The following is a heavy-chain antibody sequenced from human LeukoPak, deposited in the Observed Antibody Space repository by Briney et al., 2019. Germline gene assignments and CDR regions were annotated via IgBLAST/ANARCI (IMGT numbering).Heavy chain of an antibody. CDR3: ARATVVAGYCTTTRCYKPFDI. CDR1: GYTFTNYD. Sequence: ASVKVSCKASGYTFTNYDINWVRQAPGQGLEWMGWINPNSANTGYSQKFQGRVTFTRDTSISTAYMELSSLRSEDTAVYFCARATVVAGYCTTTRCYKPFDIWGQGTMVTVSS. J-gene: IGHJ3*02. CDR2: INPNSANT. D-gene: IGHD2-2*02. V-gene: IGHV1-8*03.